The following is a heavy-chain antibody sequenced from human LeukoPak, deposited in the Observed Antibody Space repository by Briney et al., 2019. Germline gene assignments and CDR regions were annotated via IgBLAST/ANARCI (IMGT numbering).Heavy chain of an antibody. CDR1: GGSISSSSYY. D-gene: IGHD3-9*01. CDR2: IYYSGST. Sequence: SETLSLTCTVSGGSISSSSYYWGWIRQPPGKGLEWIGTIYYSGSTYYNPSLKSRVTISVDTSKNQFSLKLSSVTAADTAVYYCARGRTYYDILTGHFDYWGQGTLVTVSS. V-gene: IGHV4-39*07. CDR3: ARGRTYYDILTGHFDY. J-gene: IGHJ4*02.